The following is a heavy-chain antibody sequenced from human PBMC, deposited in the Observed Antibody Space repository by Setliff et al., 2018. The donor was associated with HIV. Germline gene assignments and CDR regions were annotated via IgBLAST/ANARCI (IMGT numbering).Heavy chain of an antibody. V-gene: IGHV4-34*01. J-gene: IGHJ4*02. D-gene: IGHD4-17*01. Sequence: SETLSLTCAFYGASFTDHYWNWIRQPPGKGLEWIGEIHHTGHINYNPSFKSRVTMSLDMSTNQFSLKMASMTAADSAVYYCARFDVTPMTTRDYWGQGTQVTVSS. CDR2: IHHTGHI. CDR1: GASFTDHY. CDR3: ARFDVTPMTTRDY.